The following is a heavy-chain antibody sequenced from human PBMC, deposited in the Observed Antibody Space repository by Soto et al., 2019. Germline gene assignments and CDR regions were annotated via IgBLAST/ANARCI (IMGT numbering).Heavy chain of an antibody. D-gene: IGHD2-15*01. CDR1: GGTFSSYA. CDR3: ARDLGYGSGGSCYSGFCLDG. V-gene: IGHV1-69*13. CDR2: IIPIFGTA. J-gene: IGHJ6*03. Sequence: SVKVSCKASGGTFSSYAISWVRQAPGQGLEWMGGIIPIFGTANYAQKFQGRVTITADESTSTAYMELSSLRSEDTAVYYCARDLGYGSGGSCYSGFCLDGWGKGPTVTV.